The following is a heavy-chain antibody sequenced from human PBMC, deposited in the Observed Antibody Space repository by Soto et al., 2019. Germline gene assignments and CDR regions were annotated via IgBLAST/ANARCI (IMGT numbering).Heavy chain of an antibody. J-gene: IGHJ5*02. V-gene: IGHV3-23*01. CDR1: GFTFSNSV. CDR2: IGTSGGST. CDR3: AKSERFDP. Sequence: GGSLRLSCAASGFTFSNSVMSWVRQAPGKGPEWVSTIGTSGGSTNYADSVKGRFTISRDNFKNTLYLQMNSLGAEDTAVYYCAKSERFDPWGQGTLVTVSS.